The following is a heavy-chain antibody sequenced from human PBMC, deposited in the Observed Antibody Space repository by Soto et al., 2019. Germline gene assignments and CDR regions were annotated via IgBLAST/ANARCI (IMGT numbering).Heavy chain of an antibody. CDR3: ASVTRTCISTSCYRYYYGMDV. CDR2: IYYSGST. V-gene: IGHV4-31*03. CDR1: GGSISSGGYY. J-gene: IGHJ6*02. Sequence: SETLSLTCTVSGGSISSGGYYWSWIRQHPGKGLEWIGYIYYSGSTYYNPSLKSRVTISVDTSKNQFSLKLSSVTAADTAVYYCASVTRTCISTSCYRYYYGMDVWGQGTTVTVS. D-gene: IGHD2-2*02.